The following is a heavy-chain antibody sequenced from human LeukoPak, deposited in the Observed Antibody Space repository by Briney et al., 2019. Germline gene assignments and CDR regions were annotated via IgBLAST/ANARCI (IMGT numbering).Heavy chain of an antibody. CDR2: IYYSGTT. Sequence: SETLSLTCTVSGGSTSLYYWSWIRRPPGKGLEWVGYIYYSGTTDYSPSLRSRVTILLDTPKNQFSLKLNSLTAADTAVYYCARSSQVWGWFDSWGQGTLVTVSS. CDR3: ARSSQVWGWFDS. D-gene: IGHD3-16*01. CDR1: GGSTSLYY. J-gene: IGHJ5*01. V-gene: IGHV4-59*12.